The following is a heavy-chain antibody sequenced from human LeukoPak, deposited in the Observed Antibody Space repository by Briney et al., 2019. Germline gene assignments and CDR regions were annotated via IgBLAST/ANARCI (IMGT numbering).Heavy chain of an antibody. V-gene: IGHV1-8*01. Sequence: ASLKVSCKASGYTFSSYDINWVRQATGQGLERMGYMNPNRSNTAYAQKFQGRVTITRDTSINTAFLELSSLRSDDKAVYYCASGSMVRGVIRKRYYYSGMDVWGQGTTVTVSS. CDR1: GYTFSSYD. CDR3: ASGSMVRGVIRKRYYYSGMDV. J-gene: IGHJ6*02. D-gene: IGHD3-10*01. CDR2: MNPNRSNT.